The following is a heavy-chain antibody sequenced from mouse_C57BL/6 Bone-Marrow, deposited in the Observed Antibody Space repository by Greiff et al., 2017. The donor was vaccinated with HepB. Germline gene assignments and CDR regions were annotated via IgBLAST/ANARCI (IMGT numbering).Heavy chain of an antibody. V-gene: IGHV8-8*01. J-gene: IGHJ1*03. CDR3: ARMPYYYGSSYWYFDV. Sequence: QVTLKVCGPGILQPSQTLSLTCSFSGFSLSTFGMGVGWIRQPSGKGLEWLAHIWWDDDKYYNPALKSRLTISKDTSKNQVFLKIANVDTADTATYYCARMPYYYGSSYWYFDVWGTGTTVTVSS. CDR1: GFSLSTFGMG. CDR2: IWWDDDK. D-gene: IGHD1-1*01.